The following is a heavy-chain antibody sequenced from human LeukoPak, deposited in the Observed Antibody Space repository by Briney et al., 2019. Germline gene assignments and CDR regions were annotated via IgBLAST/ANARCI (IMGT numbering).Heavy chain of an antibody. Sequence: PGGSLRLSCAASGFTFSSYGMSWVRQAPGKGLEWVSAISGSGGSTYYADSVKGRFTISRDNSKNTLYLQMNSLRAEDTAVYYCAKGTRSYSFYFDYWGQGTLVTVSS. J-gene: IGHJ4*02. D-gene: IGHD1-26*01. V-gene: IGHV3-23*01. CDR2: ISGSGGST. CDR3: AKGTRSYSFYFDY. CDR1: GFTFSSYG.